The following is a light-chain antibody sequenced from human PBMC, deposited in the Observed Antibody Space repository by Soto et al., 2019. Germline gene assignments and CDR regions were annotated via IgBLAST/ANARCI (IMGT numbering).Light chain of an antibody. Sequence: IVLTQSPATLSVSPGERATLSCRAGQTIYSNVAWYQQRPGQAPRLLIYRASTRATGVPARFSGSGSGTDFTLTISGLQPEDFATYSCQQSYSTPWTFGQGTKVDI. CDR3: QQSYSTPWT. J-gene: IGKJ1*01. V-gene: IGKV3-15*01. CDR1: QTIYSN. CDR2: RAS.